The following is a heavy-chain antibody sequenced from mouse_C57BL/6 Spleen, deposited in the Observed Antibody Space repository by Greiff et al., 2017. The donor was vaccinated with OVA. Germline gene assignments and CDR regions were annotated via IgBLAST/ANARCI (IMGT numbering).Heavy chain of an antibody. CDR1: GYSFTDYN. CDR2: INPNSGTT. V-gene: IGHV1-39*01. J-gene: IGHJ2*01. D-gene: IGHD2-1*01. CDR3: SRSYGNLSFDY. Sequence: EVKLMESGPELVKPGASVKISCKASGYSFTDYNMNWVKQSHGKSLEWIGEINPNSGTTSYNQKFKGKATLTVDKSSRTAYMQLNSLTSEDAAVYYCSRSYGNLSFDYWGQGTTLTVSS.